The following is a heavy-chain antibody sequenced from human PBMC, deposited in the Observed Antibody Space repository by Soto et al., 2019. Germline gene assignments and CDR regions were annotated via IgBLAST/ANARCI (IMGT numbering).Heavy chain of an antibody. CDR1: GGSISSYY. J-gene: IGHJ5*02. Sequence: QVQLQESGPGLVKPSETLSLTCTVSGGSISSYYWSWIRQPPGKGLEWIGYIYYSGSTNYNPSLKSRVTISVDPSKNQFSLKLSSVTAADTAVYYCARRLAGYDILTGYYRGAGWFDPWGQGTLVTVSS. V-gene: IGHV4-59*08. CDR2: IYYSGST. CDR3: ARRLAGYDILTGYYRGAGWFDP. D-gene: IGHD3-9*01.